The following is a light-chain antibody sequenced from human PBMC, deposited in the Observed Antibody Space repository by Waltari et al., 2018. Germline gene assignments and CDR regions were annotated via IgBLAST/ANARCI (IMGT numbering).Light chain of an antibody. CDR1: QSVRNN. J-gene: IGKJ1*01. V-gene: IGKV3-15*01. CDR2: GAS. Sequence: EIVMTQSPATLSVSPGERATLSCRASQSVRNNLVWYQQKPGQAPRSLIYGASNRVTGIPARLRGSGSGTEFNHTISSLQSEDFAVYYWQQYNNWPPWTFGQGTKVEIK. CDR3: QQYNNWPPWT.